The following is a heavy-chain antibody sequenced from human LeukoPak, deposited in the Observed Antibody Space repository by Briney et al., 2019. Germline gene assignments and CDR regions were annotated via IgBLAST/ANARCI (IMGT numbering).Heavy chain of an antibody. D-gene: IGHD2-15*01. J-gene: IGHJ4*02. V-gene: IGHV4-59*01. CDR3: ARGFCSGGSCCSAIFDY. CDR1: GGSISSYY. Sequence: PSETLSLTCTVSGGSISSYYWSWIRQPPGKGLDLIGYIYYSGSTKYNPSLKSRVSISVDTSKNQFSLKLSSVTAADTAVYYCARGFCSGGSCCSAIFDYWGQGTLVTVSS. CDR2: IYYSGST.